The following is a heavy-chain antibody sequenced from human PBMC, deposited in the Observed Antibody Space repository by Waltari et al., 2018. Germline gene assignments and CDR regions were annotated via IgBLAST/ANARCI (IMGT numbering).Heavy chain of an antibody. D-gene: IGHD5-12*01. Sequence: QLQLRESGPGLVKPSETLSLTCTVSGGSINSSSSYFWAWIRQPPGKGLEWIGSIYYSGSTYYNLSLKSRVTISVDRSTNQVSLKLTSVTAADTAVYFCAREVPRNGYIGLIYYYMDVWGKGTTVTVSS. V-gene: IGHV4-39*01. CDR2: IYYSGST. J-gene: IGHJ6*03. CDR1: GGSINSSSSYF. CDR3: AREVPRNGYIGLIYYYMDV.